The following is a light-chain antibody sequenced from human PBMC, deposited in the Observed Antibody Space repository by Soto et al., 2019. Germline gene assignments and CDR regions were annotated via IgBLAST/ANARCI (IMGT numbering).Light chain of an antibody. J-gene: IGLJ3*02. Sequence: QSALTQPRSVSGSPGQSVTISCTGTSSDVGGYNYVSWYQQHPGKAPKLLIYDVSKRPSGVSDRFSGSKSGNTASLTISGLQADDESDYYCCSYAGSYSWVFGGGTKLTVL. CDR1: SSDVGGYNY. V-gene: IGLV2-11*01. CDR3: CSYAGSYSWV. CDR2: DVS.